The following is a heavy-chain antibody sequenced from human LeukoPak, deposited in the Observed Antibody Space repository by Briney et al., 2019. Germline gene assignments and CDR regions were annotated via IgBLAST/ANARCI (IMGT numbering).Heavy chain of an antibody. CDR2: ISYDGSNK. CDR1: GFTFGSYG. Sequence: GGSLRLSCAASGFTFGSYGMHWVRQAPGKGLEWVAVISYDGSNKYYADSVKGRFTISRDNSKNTLYLQMNSLRAEDTAVYYCAKGDSYYYDSSGYVFDYWGQGTLVTVSS. CDR3: AKGDSYYYDSSGYVFDY. V-gene: IGHV3-30*18. D-gene: IGHD3-22*01. J-gene: IGHJ4*02.